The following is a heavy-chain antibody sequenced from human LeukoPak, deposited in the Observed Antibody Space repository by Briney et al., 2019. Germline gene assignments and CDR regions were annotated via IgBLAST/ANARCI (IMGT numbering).Heavy chain of an antibody. CDR1: GGTFSSYA. V-gene: IGHV1-69*13. J-gene: IGHJ4*02. CDR3: ASGRPGDPFDY. Sequence: ASVKVSCKASGGTFSSYAISWVRQAPGQGLEWMGGIIPIFGTANYAQKFQGRVTITADESTSTAYMELSSLRSEDTAVYYCASGRPGDPFDYWGQGTLVTVSS. D-gene: IGHD1-26*01. CDR2: IIPIFGTA.